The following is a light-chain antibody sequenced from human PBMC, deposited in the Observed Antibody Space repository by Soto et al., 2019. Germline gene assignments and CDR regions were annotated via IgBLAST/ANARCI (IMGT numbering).Light chain of an antibody. CDR3: QQGRDWPPTYT. J-gene: IGKJ2*01. V-gene: IGKV3-11*01. CDR2: GIS. CDR1: QSVSNS. Sequence: EMVLTQSPATLSLSPGERVTLSCRASQSVSNSLVWYQQKAGQAPRLLLYGISYRATGVPARFSGSGSGTGFTLSISSLEPEDFAIYYCQQGRDWPPTYTFGQGTKLEIK.